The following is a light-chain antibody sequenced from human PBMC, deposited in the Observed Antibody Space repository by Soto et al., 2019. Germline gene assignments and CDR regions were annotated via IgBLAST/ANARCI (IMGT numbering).Light chain of an antibody. J-gene: IGLJ2*01. CDR3: SSYTSSSTLAV. Sequence: QSALTQPASLSGSPGQSITISCTGTSSDIGAYDYVSWFQQHPGKAPKLMISEVNNRPSGVSNRFSGSKSGNTASLTISGLQAEDEADYYCSSYTSSSTLAVFGGGTKLTVL. V-gene: IGLV2-14*01. CDR2: EVN. CDR1: SSDIGAYDY.